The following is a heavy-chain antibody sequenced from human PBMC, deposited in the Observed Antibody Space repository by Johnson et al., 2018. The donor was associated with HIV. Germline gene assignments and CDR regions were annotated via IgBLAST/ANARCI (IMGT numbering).Heavy chain of an antibody. D-gene: IGHD3-16*01. CDR3: AKDQNYGSYLLSFDV. J-gene: IGHJ3*01. V-gene: IGHV3-30*04. CDR1: GFTFSSYA. Sequence: QMQLVESGGGVVQPGRSLRLSCAASGFTFSSYAMHWVRQAPGKGLEWVAVISYDGSNKYYADSVKGRFTISRDDATNSLYLRMDSLRTEDTALYYCAKDQNYGSYLLSFDVWGQGTMVTVSS. CDR2: ISYDGSNK.